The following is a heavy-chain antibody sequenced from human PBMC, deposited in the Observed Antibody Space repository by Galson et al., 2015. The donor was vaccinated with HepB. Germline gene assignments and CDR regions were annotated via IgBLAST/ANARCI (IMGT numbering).Heavy chain of an antibody. D-gene: IGHD3-3*01. Sequence: PALVTPTQTLTLTCTFSGFSLSTSGMCVSWIRQPPGKALEWLARLDWDDDKYYSTSLKTRLTISKDTSKNQVVLTMTNMDPVDTASYYYARGTYDFWSGYYFDGMDVWGQGTTVTVSS. J-gene: IGHJ6*02. V-gene: IGHV2-70*11. CDR1: GFSLSTSGMC. CDR3: ARGTYDFWSGYYFDGMDV. CDR2: LDWDDDK.